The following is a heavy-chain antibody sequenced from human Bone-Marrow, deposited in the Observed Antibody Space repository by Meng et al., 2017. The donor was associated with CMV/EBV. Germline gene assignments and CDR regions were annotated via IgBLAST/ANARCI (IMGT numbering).Heavy chain of an antibody. CDR1: GFTFSSYA. V-gene: IGHV3-30-3*01. CDR2: ISYDGSNK. D-gene: IGHD2-2*01. Sequence: GESLKISCAASGFTFSSYAMHWVRQAPGKGLEWVAVISYDGSNKYYADSVKGRFTISGDNSKNTLYLQMNSLRAEDTAVYYCARGACSSTSCYWGEAFDIWGQGTMVTISS. J-gene: IGHJ3*02. CDR3: ARGACSSTSCYWGEAFDI.